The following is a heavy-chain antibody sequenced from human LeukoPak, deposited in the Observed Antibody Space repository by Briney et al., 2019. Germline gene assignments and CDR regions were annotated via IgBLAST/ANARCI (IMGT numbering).Heavy chain of an antibody. CDR1: GFTFSSYA. Sequence: GGSLRLSCAASGFTFSSYAMHWVRQAPGKGLEWVAVISYDGSNKYYADSVKGRFTISRDNAKNSLYLQMNSLRAEDTALYYCVKVLGGGIQLWLPFDYWGQGTLVTVSS. D-gene: IGHD5-18*01. J-gene: IGHJ4*02. CDR3: VKVLGGGIQLWLPFDY. V-gene: IGHV3-30-3*02. CDR2: ISYDGSNK.